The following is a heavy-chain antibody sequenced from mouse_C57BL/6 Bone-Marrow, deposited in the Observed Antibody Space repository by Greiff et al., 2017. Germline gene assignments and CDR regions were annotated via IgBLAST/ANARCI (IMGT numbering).Heavy chain of an antibody. D-gene: IGHD2-3*01. CDR2: IHPNSGST. Sequence: QVQLQQPGAELVKPGASVKLSCKASGYTFTSYWMHWVKQRPGQGLEWIGMIHPNSGSTNYNETFKSKATLTVDKSSSTAYMQLSSLTSEDSAVYYCADGYYVYWYFDVWGTGTTVTVSS. CDR1: GYTFTSYW. V-gene: IGHV1-64*01. J-gene: IGHJ1*03. CDR3: ADGYYVYWYFDV.